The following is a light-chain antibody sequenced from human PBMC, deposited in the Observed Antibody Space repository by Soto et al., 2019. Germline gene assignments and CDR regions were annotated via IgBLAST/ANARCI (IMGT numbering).Light chain of an antibody. J-gene: IGKJ1*01. Sequence: IQMTQSPSTLSASVGDRVTITCRASQSISSWLAWYQQKPGEAPKLLIYDASSLESGVPSRFSGSGSGTEFTLTISTLQPDDFATYYCQQYNSYSPWTFGQGTKVDIK. V-gene: IGKV1-5*01. CDR1: QSISSW. CDR2: DAS. CDR3: QQYNSYSPWT.